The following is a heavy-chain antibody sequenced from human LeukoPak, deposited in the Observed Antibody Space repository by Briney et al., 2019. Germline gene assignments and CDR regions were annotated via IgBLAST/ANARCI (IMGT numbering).Heavy chain of an antibody. J-gene: IGHJ1*01. Sequence: GGSLRLSCAASGFTFTNYDMSWVRQAPGKGLEWVSLISVSGVATLYADSVKGRFTISRDNSKNTLYLQVNSLRAEDTAVYYCAKDVPGGTQHWGQGTLVTVSS. V-gene: IGHV3-23*01. CDR3: AKDVPGGTQH. CDR1: GFTFTNYD. CDR2: ISVSGVAT. D-gene: IGHD1-14*01.